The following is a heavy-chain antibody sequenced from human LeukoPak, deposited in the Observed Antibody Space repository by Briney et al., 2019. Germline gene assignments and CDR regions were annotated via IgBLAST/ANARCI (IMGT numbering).Heavy chain of an antibody. V-gene: IGHV1-2*02. CDR1: GYTFTGYY. D-gene: IGHD4-17*01. Sequence: ASVKVSCKASGYTFTGYYMHWVRQAPGQGLEWMGWINPNSGGTNYAQKFQGRVTMTRDTSISTAYMELSRLRSDDTAVYYCARQTYGDYAGIDYWGQGTLVTVSS. J-gene: IGHJ4*02. CDR2: INPNSGGT. CDR3: ARQTYGDYAGIDY.